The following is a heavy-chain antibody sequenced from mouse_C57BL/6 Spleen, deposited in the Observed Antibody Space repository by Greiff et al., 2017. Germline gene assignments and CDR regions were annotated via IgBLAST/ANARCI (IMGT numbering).Heavy chain of an antibody. Sequence: EVQVVESGGGLVQPKGSLKLSCAASGFSFNTYAMNWVRQAPGKGLEWVARIRSKSNNYATYYADSVKDRFTISRDDSESMLYLQMNNLKTEDTAMYYCVRVDYGNYGAMDYWGQGTSVTVSS. CDR3: VRVDYGNYGAMDY. D-gene: IGHD2-1*01. J-gene: IGHJ4*01. CDR2: IRSKSNNYAT. CDR1: GFSFNTYA. V-gene: IGHV10-1*01.